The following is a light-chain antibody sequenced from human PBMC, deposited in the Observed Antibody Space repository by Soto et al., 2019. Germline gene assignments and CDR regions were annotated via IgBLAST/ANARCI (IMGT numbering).Light chain of an antibody. CDR1: SSDVCGYNY. J-gene: IGLJ1*01. CDR3: CSYTTSNTRQIV. CDR2: DVS. Sequence: QSVLTQPASVSGSHGQSITISCTGTSSDVCGYNYVSWYQQHPGKAPKFMIYDVSNRPSGVSNRFSGSRSGNTASLTISGLQAEDEADYYCCSYTTSNTRQIVFGTGTKFTVL. V-gene: IGLV2-14*01.